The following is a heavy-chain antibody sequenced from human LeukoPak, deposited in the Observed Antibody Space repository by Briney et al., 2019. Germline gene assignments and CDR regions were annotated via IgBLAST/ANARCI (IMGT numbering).Heavy chain of an antibody. CDR3: AKEGYSSSWYKGSYFDY. D-gene: IGHD6-13*01. CDR2: ISWNSGSI. V-gene: IGHV3-9*03. CDR1: GFTFDDYA. Sequence: PGRSLRLSCAASGFTFDDYAMHWVRHAPGKGLEWVSGISWNSGSIGYADSVKGRFTISRDNAKNSLYLQMNSLRAEDMALYYCAKEGYSSSWYKGSYFDYWGQGTLVTVSS. J-gene: IGHJ4*02.